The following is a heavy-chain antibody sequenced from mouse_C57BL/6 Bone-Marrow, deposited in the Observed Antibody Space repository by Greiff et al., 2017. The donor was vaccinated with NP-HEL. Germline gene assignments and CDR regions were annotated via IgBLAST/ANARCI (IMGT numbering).Heavy chain of an antibody. D-gene: IGHD1-1*01. CDR1: GFTFSSYG. V-gene: IGHV5-6*01. CDR2: ISSGGSYT. Sequence: EVQGVESGGDLVKPGGSLQLSCAASGFTFSSYGMSWVRQTPDKRLEWVATISSGGSYTYYPDRVKGRLTISRENAHNTLYLQMSSLKSDDTAMYYCARACYVSSYSFDYWGQGTTLTVSS. CDR3: ARACYVSSYSFDY. J-gene: IGHJ2*01.